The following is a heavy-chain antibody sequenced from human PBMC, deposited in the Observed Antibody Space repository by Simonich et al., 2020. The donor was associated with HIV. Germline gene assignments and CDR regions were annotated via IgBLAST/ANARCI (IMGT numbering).Heavy chain of an antibody. CDR1: GGSFSGYY. Sequence: QVQLQQWGAGLLKPSETLSLTCAVYGGSFSGYYWSWIRQPPGKGLEWIGEINHSRSTNYNPTIKSRVTISVDTSKNQFSLKLSSVTAADTAVYYCARERAAVVRRVGAFDIWGQGTMVTVSS. CDR2: INHSRST. V-gene: IGHV4-34*01. CDR3: ARERAAVVRRVGAFDI. J-gene: IGHJ3*02. D-gene: IGHD6-19*01.